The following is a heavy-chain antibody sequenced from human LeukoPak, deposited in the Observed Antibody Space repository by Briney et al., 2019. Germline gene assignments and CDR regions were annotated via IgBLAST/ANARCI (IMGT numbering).Heavy chain of an antibody. CDR2: ISYDGSNE. J-gene: IGHJ4*02. CDR1: GFTFSSYV. Sequence: PGRSLRLSCAASGFTFSSYVMHWVRQAPGKGLEWVAIISYDGSNEYYADSVKGRFTISRDNARNSLYLQTNSLRAEDTAVYYCVRWGRARGVIIPDYWGQGTLVTVSS. D-gene: IGHD3-10*01. CDR3: VRWGRARGVIIPDY. V-gene: IGHV3-30*04.